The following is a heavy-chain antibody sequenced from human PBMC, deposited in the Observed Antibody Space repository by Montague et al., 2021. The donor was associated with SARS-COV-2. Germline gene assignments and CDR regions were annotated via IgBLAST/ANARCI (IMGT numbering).Heavy chain of an antibody. CDR3: VRYSGWFYFDF. D-gene: IGHD6-19*01. CDR1: GDSVSRHSVA. CDR2: LYYRTKWYS. Sequence: CAISGDSVSRHSVAWCWITPSPPSDLEWLGRLYYRTKWYSDYAPCVSGRLTVNPDASKNEFSLELNYVTPEDTAVYYCVRYSGWFYFDFWGQGTLVTVSS. V-gene: IGHV6-1*01. J-gene: IGHJ4*02.